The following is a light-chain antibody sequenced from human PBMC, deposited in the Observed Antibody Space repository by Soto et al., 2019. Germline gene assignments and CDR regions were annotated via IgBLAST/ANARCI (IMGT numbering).Light chain of an antibody. CDR1: SSDVGSYNY. CDR3: TSYTRSRNLL. CDR2: EVS. V-gene: IGLV2-14*01. Sequence: QSALTQPASVSESPGQSITISCTGTSSDVGSYNYVSWYQHHPGRAPKLIIFEVSNRPSGVSDRFSASKSGNTASLTISGLQTEDEADYYCTSYTRSRNLLFGGGTKLTVL. J-gene: IGLJ2*01.